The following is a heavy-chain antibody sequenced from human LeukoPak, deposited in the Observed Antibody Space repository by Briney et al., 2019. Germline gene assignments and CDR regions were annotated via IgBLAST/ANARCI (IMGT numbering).Heavy chain of an antibody. D-gene: IGHD5-18*01. CDR1: GFTFSSYS. V-gene: IGHV3-48*02. J-gene: IGHJ3*02. Sequence: GGSLRLSCAASGFTFSSYSMNWVRQAPGKGLEWVSHITASGTAMFYADSVKGRFTISRDNAKNSLYLQMNSLRDEDTAVYYCARHLNTAMADDAFDIWGQGTMVTVSS. CDR3: ARHLNTAMADDAFDI. CDR2: ITASGTAM.